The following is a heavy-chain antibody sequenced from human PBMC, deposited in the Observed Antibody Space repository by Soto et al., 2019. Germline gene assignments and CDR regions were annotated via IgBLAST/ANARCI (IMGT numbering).Heavy chain of an antibody. CDR3: ARVVLKYYDFWSGYYPVDY. CDR1: GFTFSSYA. D-gene: IGHD3-3*01. J-gene: IGHJ4*02. Sequence: GGSLRLSCAASGFTFSSYAMHWVRQAPGKGLEWVAVISYDGSNKYYADSVKGRFTISRDNSKNTLYLQMNSLRAEDTAVYYCARVVLKYYDFWSGYYPVDYWGQGTLVTVSS. CDR2: ISYDGSNK. V-gene: IGHV3-30-3*01.